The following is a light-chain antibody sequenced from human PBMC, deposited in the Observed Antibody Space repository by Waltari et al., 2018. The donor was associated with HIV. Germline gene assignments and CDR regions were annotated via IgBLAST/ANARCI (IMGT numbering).Light chain of an antibody. J-gene: IGLJ1*01. CDR3: AAWDDSPYV. CDR1: SSNLGSNY. CDR2: RNN. V-gene: IGLV1-47*01. Sequence: QSVLTQSPSASGTPGQRVTISCSGSSSNLGSNYVYWYQQPPGTAPKLLIYRNNQRPSGVPDRFSGSKSGTSASLAINGLRSEDEADYYCAAWDDSPYVFGTGTKVTVL.